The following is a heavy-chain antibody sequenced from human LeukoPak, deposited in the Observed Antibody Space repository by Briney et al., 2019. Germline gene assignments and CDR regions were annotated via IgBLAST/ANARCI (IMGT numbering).Heavy chain of an antibody. J-gene: IGHJ4*02. Sequence: PSETLSLTCSVSGGSITSHFWSWIRQPPGKGLEWIGYIHYSGSTNYNPSLKSRVTISPDTSKNQLFLKLNSVTAADTGVYYCAKDMDDHGDYLFHYWGQGALVTVSS. CDR3: AKDMDDHGDYLFHY. V-gene: IGHV4-59*11. CDR2: IHYSGST. CDR1: GGSITSHF. D-gene: IGHD4-17*01.